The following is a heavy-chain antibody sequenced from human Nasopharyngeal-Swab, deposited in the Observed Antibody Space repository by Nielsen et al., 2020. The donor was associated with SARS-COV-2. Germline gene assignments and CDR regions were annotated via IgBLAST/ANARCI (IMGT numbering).Heavy chain of an antibody. CDR3: ARGFTGWYGYYFDY. J-gene: IGHJ4*02. CDR2: IYSGGST. D-gene: IGHD6-19*01. Sequence: WIRQPPGKGLGWVSVIYSGGSTYYADSVKGRFTISRHNSKNTLYLQMNSLRAEDTAVYYCARGFTGWYGYYFDYWGQGTLVTVSS. V-gene: IGHV3-53*04.